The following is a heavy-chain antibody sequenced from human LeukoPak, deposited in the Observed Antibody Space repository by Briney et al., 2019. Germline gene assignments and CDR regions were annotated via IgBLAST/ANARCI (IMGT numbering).Heavy chain of an antibody. CDR1: GGSISSYY. J-gene: IGHJ3*02. CDR3: ARGATGTTLGLAFDI. D-gene: IGHD1-7*01. Sequence: SETLSHTCTVSGGSISSYYWSWIRQPAGKGLEWIGRIYTSGSTNYNPSLKSRVTMSVDTSKNQFSLKLSSVTAADTAVYYCARGATGTTLGLAFDIWGQGTMVTVSS. V-gene: IGHV4-4*07. CDR2: IYTSGST.